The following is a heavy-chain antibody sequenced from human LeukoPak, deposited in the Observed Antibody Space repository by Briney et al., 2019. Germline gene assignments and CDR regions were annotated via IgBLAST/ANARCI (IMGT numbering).Heavy chain of an antibody. CDR3: ARDLSFDY. J-gene: IGHJ4*02. V-gene: IGHV3-23*01. CDR2: ISGSGGST. CDR1: GFTFRNYA. Sequence: GGSLRLSCAASGFTFRNYAMSWVRQAPGKGLEWVSAISGSGGSTYYADSVKGRFTISRDNSKNTLYLQMNSLTDEDTAVYYCARDLSFDYWGQGTLVTVSS.